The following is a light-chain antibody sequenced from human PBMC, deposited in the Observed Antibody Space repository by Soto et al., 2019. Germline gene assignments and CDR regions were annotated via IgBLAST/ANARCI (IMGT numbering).Light chain of an antibody. CDR1: SSDGGGYNY. V-gene: IGLV2-14*01. CDR2: DVS. J-gene: IGLJ1*01. Sequence: QSALTQPASVSGSPGQSITISCTGTSSDGGGYNYVSWYQQHPGKAPKLMIYDVSNRPSGVSNRFSGSKSGNTASLTISGLQAEDEADDYCSSYTGSSLYVFGTGTKLTVL. CDR3: SSYTGSSLYV.